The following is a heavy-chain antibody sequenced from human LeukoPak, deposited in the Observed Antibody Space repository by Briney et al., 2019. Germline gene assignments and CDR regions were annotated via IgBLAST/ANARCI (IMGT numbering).Heavy chain of an antibody. CDR2: IYSGGST. CDR3: ERDGYYDSSGYSPYYYYGMDV. CDR1: GFTVSSNY. J-gene: IGHJ6*02. V-gene: IGHV3-53*01. D-gene: IGHD3-22*01. Sequence: PGGSLRLSCAASGFTVSSNYMSWVRQAPGKGLEWVSVIYSGGSTYYADSVKGRFTISRDNSKNTLYLQMNSLRAEDTAVYYCERDGYYDSSGYSPYYYYGMDVWGQGTTVTVSS.